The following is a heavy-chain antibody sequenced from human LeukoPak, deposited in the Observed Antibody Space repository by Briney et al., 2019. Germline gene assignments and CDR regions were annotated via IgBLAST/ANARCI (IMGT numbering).Heavy chain of an antibody. CDR2: IYYSGST. V-gene: IGHV4-39*07. J-gene: IGHJ4*02. Sequence: SETLSLTCTVSGGSISSSSYYWGWIRQPPGKGLEWIGSIYYSGSTYYSPSLKSRVTISVDTSKNQFSLKLSSVTAADTAVYYCARGDTAMVYFDYWGQGTLVTVSS. D-gene: IGHD5-18*01. CDR3: ARGDTAMVYFDY. CDR1: GGSISSSSYY.